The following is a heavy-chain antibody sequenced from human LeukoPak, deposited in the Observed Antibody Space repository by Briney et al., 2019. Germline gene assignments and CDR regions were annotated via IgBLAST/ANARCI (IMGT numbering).Heavy chain of an antibody. CDR3: AKDPHYGSGSYLSVDY. J-gene: IGHJ4*02. Sequence: GGSLRLSCAASGFTFSSYGMHWVRQAPGKGLEWVAFIRYDGSNKYYADSVKGRFTISRDNSKNTLYLQMNSLRAEDTAVYYCAKDPHYGSGSYLSVDYWGQGTLVTVSS. V-gene: IGHV3-30*02. CDR1: GFTFSSYG. CDR2: IRYDGSNK. D-gene: IGHD3-10*01.